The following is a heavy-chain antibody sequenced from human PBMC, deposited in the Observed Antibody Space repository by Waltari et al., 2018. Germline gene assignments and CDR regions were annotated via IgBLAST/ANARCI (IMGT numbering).Heavy chain of an antibody. CDR2: IYPGESDT. V-gene: IGHV5-51*01. CDR1: GYSFTSYW. CDR3: ASHLVVVSGWYFDY. J-gene: IGHJ4*02. D-gene: IGHD2-21*01. Sequence: EVQLVQSGAEVKKPGESLKISCKGSGYSFTSYWIGWVRQMPGKGLEWMGIIYPGESDTRYSRSFQGEFTLAADKAISSASLEWGSLKASDTAMYYCASHLVVVSGWYFDYWGQGTLVTVSS.